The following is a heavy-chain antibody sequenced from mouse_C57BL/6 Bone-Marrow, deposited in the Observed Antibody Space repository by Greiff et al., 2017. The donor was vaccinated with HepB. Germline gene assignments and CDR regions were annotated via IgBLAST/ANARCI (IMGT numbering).Heavy chain of an antibody. D-gene: IGHD2-12*01. CDR2: IHPNSGST. J-gene: IGHJ3*01. V-gene: IGHV1-64*01. CDR3: ARWANSRGFAY. CDR1: GYTFTSYW. Sequence: QVHVKQPGAELVKPGASVKLSCKASGYTFTSYWMHWVKQRPGQGLEWIGMIHPNSGSTNYNEKFKSKATLTVDKSSSTAYMQLSSLTSEDSAVYYCARWANSRGFAYWGQGTLVTVSA.